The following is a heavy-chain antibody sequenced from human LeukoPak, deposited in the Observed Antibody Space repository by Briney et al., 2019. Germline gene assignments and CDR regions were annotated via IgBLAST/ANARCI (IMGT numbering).Heavy chain of an antibody. CDR1: GFIFSNYA. CDR2: ISGSADS. D-gene: IGHD3-16*01. J-gene: IGHJ4*02. CDR3: AKETGWSPLGEDDH. Sequence: PGGSLRLSCAASGFIFSNYAMTWVRQAPGRGLEWVAGISGSADSSYADSVKGRFTISRDNSKNTLYLQLNSLTGEDTAVYFCAKETGWSPLGEDDHWGQGILVSVSS. V-gene: IGHV3-23*01.